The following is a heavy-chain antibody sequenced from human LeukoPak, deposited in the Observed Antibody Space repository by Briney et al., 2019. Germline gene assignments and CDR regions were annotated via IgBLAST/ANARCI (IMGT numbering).Heavy chain of an antibody. CDR2: ISSSSRYI. V-gene: IGHV3-21*01. CDR1: GFTFSSYS. D-gene: IGHD6-19*01. J-gene: IGHJ4*02. CDR3: ARDGPYSSGWYDY. Sequence: PGGSLRLSCAASGFTFSSYSMNWVRQAPGEGLEWGSSISSSSRYIYYADSVKGRFTISRDNAKNSLYPQMNSLRAEDTAVYYCARDGPYSSGWYDYWGQGTLVTVSS.